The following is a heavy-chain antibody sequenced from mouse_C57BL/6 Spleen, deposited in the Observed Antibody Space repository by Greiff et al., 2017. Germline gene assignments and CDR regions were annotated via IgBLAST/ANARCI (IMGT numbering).Heavy chain of an antibody. J-gene: IGHJ3*01. Sequence: VQLKESGPELVKPGASVKLPCKASGYTFPDYNMDGWKQSQGKSLEWIGEINPNNGGTIYNQKFKGKATLTVDKSSSTAYMELRSLTSEDTAVYYCARPGYDVWFAYWGQGTLVTVSA. V-gene: IGHV1-18*01. CDR3: ARPGYDVWFAY. CDR1: GYTFPDYN. D-gene: IGHD2-2*01. CDR2: INPNNGGT.